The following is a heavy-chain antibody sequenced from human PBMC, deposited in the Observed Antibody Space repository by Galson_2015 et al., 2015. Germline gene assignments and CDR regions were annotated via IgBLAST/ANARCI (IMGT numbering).Heavy chain of an antibody. V-gene: IGHV4-34*01. J-gene: IGHJ3*02. Sequence: TLSLTFAVYGGSFSGYYWSWIRQPPGKGLEWIAEINHSGSTNYNPSLKSRVTISVDTSKNQVSLKLSSVTAADTAVYFCARYPPRNLEYCSSSTCSLSAFDIWGHGTMVTVSP. D-gene: IGHD2-2*01. CDR3: ARYPPRNLEYCSSSTCSLSAFDI. CDR1: GGSFSGYY. CDR2: INHSGST.